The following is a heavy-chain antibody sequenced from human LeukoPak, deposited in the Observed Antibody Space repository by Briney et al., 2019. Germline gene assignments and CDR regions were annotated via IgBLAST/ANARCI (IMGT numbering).Heavy chain of an antibody. V-gene: IGHV1-2*06. J-gene: IGHJ3*02. Sequence: ASVKVSCKASGYTVTGYYMHWVRQAPGQGLEWMGRINPNSGGTNYAQKFQGRVTMTRDTSISTAYMELSRLRSDDTAVYYCARADCSSTSCLNAFDIWGQGTMVTVSS. CDR2: INPNSGGT. D-gene: IGHD2-2*01. CDR1: GYTVTGYY. CDR3: ARADCSSTSCLNAFDI.